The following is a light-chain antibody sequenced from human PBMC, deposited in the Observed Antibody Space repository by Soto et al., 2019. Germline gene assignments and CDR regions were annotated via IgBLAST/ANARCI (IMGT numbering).Light chain of an antibody. Sequence: EIVMTQSPATLSVSPGERATLSCRASQSVSSNLAWYQQKPGQAPRLLIYGASTRATGIPARFSGSGSGTEFSLTISRLEPEDFAVYYCQQRSNWPLTFGGGTKVDIK. CDR2: GAS. CDR3: QQRSNWPLT. V-gene: IGKV3-15*01. J-gene: IGKJ4*01. CDR1: QSVSSN.